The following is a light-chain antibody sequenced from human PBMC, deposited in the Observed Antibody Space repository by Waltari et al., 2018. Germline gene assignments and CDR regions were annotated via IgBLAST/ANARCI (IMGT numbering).Light chain of an antibody. J-gene: IGKJ1*01. CDR1: QSVSRS. V-gene: IGKV3-20*01. CDR2: GAS. Sequence: DIVLTQSPRSLPSSPGARVPLSCRASQSVSRSLAWYQQKPGQAPRLLIFGASNRATGIPDRFSGSGSETDFSLTISRLEPEDFAVYYCQHYVRLPATFGRGTKVEIK. CDR3: QHYVRLPAT.